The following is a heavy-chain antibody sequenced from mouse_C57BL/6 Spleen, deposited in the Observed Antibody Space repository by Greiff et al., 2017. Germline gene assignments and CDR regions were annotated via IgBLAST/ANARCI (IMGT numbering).Heavy chain of an antibody. D-gene: IGHD1-1*01. CDR2: IDPSDSYT. V-gene: IGHV1-69*01. CDR1: GYTFTSYW. Sequence: VQLQQPGAELVMPGASVKLSCKASGYTFTSYWMHWVKQRPGQGLEWIGEIDPSDSYTNYNQKFKGKSTLTVDKSSSTAYMQLSSLTSEDSAVYYCARWGLYYGSYFDYWGQGTTLTVSS. CDR3: ARWGLYYGSYFDY. J-gene: IGHJ2*01.